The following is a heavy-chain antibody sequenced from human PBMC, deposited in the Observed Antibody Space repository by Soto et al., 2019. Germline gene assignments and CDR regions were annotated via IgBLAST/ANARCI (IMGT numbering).Heavy chain of an antibody. J-gene: IGHJ4*02. Sequence: PSETLSLTCNVSGFSISSGFYWGWVRQPPGKGLEWIGAIYHSGTTYFNSSLKSRVTMAIDTSKNQFSLSLASVAAADTAMYYCARGMNPQDYWGQGTLVTVS. V-gene: IGHV4-38-2*02. CDR2: IYHSGTT. CDR3: ARGMNPQDY. D-gene: IGHD6-13*01. CDR1: GFSISSGFY.